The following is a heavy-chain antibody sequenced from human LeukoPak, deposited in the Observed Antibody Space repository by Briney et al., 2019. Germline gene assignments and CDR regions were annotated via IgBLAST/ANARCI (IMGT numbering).Heavy chain of an antibody. V-gene: IGHV4-39*01. CDR1: GDSISSSSYC. Sequence: SETLSLTCTVSGDSISSSSYCWDWIRQPPGKGLEWIGNIYNSANTHYNPSLKARITMSVDTSKNQFSLKLNSVTAADTGIYYCARHSRSAYTGYENAFDIWGQGTMVTVSS. CDR2: IYNSANT. D-gene: IGHD5-12*01. CDR3: ARHSRSAYTGYENAFDI. J-gene: IGHJ3*02.